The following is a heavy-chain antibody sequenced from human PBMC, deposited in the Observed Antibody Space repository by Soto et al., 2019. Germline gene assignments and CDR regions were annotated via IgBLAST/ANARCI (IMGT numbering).Heavy chain of an antibody. CDR3: VRRVPGNYAY. Sequence: EVQLAESGGGMVQPGGSLRLSCVASGFTFSSYDMHWVRQAPGKGLEYVSSISSNGGTTYYGNPVKGRFTISRDNSKTTPSHQMRSLKAQYMAVYHCVRRVPGNYAYGGQRNLAHVPS. V-gene: IGHV3-64*01. J-gene: IGHJ4*02. CDR1: GFTFSSYD. D-gene: IGHD1-7*01. CDR2: ISSNGGTT.